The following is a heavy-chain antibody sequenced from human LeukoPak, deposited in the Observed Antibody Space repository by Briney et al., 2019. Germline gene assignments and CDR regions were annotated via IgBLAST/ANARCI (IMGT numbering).Heavy chain of an antibody. CDR3: ARLGYCDSSSCYLHYHYYMDV. J-gene: IGHJ6*03. D-gene: IGHD2-2*01. Sequence: SETLSPTCTVSGGSISSGSYYWSWIRQPAGKGLEWIGRIYTSGSTNYNPSLKSRVTISVDTSKNQFSLKLSSVTAADTAVYYCARLGYCDSSSCYLHYHYYMDVWGKGTTVTVSS. CDR1: GGSISSGSYY. CDR2: IYTSGST. V-gene: IGHV4-61*02.